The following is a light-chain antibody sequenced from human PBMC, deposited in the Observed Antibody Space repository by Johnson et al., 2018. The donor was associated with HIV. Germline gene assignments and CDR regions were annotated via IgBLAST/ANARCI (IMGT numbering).Light chain of an antibody. CDR3: GTWDGSLSARV. Sequence: HSVLTQPPSVSAAPGQKVTISCSGSSSNIGNNYVSWYQQLPGTAPKLIIYDNSKRPSGIPDRFSGSQSGTSATLGITGLQTGAEADYYCGTWDGSLSARVFGTGTKVTVL. CDR1: SSNIGNNY. J-gene: IGLJ1*01. V-gene: IGLV1-51*01. CDR2: DNS.